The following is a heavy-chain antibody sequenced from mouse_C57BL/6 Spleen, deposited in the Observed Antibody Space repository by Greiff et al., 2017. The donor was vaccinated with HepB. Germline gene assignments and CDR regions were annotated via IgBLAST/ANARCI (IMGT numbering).Heavy chain of an antibody. V-gene: IGHV3-1*01. CDR3: ARDDYVNAMDY. CDR1: GYSITSGYD. J-gene: IGHJ4*01. Sequence: VQLQQSGPGMVKPSQSLSLTCTVTGYSITSGYDWHWIRHFPGNKLEWMGYISYSGSTNYNPSLKSRISITHDTSKNHFFLKLNSVTTEDTATYYCARDDYVNAMDYWGQGTSVTVSS. D-gene: IGHD2-4*01. CDR2: ISYSGST.